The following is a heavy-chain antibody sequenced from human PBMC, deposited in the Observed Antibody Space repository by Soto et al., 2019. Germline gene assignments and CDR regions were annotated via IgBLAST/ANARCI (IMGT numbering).Heavy chain of an antibody. Sequence: GASVKVSCKASGGTFSNYALSWVRQAPGQGLEWMGTIIPIFGTSNYAQKFQGRVTITADESTNTAYMELSSLRSEDTAVYYCARARGYSYGDHYCDYWGQGTLVTVSS. V-gene: IGHV1-69*13. CDR3: ARARGYSYGDHYCDY. D-gene: IGHD5-12*01. J-gene: IGHJ4*02. CDR2: IIPIFGTS. CDR1: GGTFSNYA.